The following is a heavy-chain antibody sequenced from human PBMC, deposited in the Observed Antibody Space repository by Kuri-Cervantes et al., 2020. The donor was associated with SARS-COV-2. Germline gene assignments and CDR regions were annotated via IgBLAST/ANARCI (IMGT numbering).Heavy chain of an antibody. CDR2: ISSSGTTT. CDR1: GFTFDDYG. CDR3: ARAGERYYDFWSGHLPNDAVDV. V-gene: IGHV3-11*04. J-gene: IGHJ3*01. D-gene: IGHD3-3*01. Sequence: GGSLRLSCAASGFTFDDYGMSWVRQAPGKGLEWVSYISSSGTTTYYADSVKGRFTISRDNAKKSLYVQMNSLRAVDTAVYYCARAGERYYDFWSGHLPNDAVDVWGRGTMVTVSS.